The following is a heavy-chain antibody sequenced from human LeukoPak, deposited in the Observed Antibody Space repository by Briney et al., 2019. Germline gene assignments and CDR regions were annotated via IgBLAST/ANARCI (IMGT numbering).Heavy chain of an antibody. J-gene: IGHJ4*02. D-gene: IGHD5-12*01. CDR2: ISSSSSYI. Sequence: GGSLRLSCAASGFTFSSYSMNWVRQAPGKGLEWVSSISSSSSYIYYADSVKGRFTISRDNAKNSLYLQMNSLRAEDTAVYYCAREGDGYNFPIDYWGQGTLVTVSS. CDR3: AREGDGYNFPIDY. CDR1: GFTFSSYS. V-gene: IGHV3-21*01.